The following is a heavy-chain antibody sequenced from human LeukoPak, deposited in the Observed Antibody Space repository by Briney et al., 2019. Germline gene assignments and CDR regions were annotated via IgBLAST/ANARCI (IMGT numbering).Heavy chain of an antibody. CDR2: IYYSGST. D-gene: IGHD3-10*01. CDR1: GGPISSYY. J-gene: IGHJ3*02. Sequence: PSETLSLTRTVSGGPISSYYWRWIRQPPGKGLEWIGYIYYSGSTNYNPSLKSRVTISVDTSKNQFSLKLSSVTAADTAVYYCARSLNYGSGSYYDAFDIWGQGTMVTVSS. V-gene: IGHV4-59*01. CDR3: ARSLNYGSGSYYDAFDI.